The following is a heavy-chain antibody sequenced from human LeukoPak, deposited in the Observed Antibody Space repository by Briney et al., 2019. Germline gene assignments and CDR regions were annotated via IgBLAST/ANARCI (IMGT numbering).Heavy chain of an antibody. V-gene: IGHV4-59*08. CDR1: VGSISSYY. CDR3: ARQGIEMATIRYFDL. D-gene: IGHD5-24*01. CDR2: IYDTGST. J-gene: IGHJ2*01. Sequence: SETLSLTCTDPVGSISSYYWSWIRQPPGKGLEWIGYIYDTGSTKYNPSLKSRVTISVDTSKNQFSLKLISVTAADTAVYYCARQGIEMATIRYFDLWGRGTLVTVSS.